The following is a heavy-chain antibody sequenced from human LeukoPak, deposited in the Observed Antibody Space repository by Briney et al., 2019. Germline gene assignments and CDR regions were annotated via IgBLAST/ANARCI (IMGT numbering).Heavy chain of an antibody. J-gene: IGHJ4*02. Sequence: GGSLRLSCAASGFTFSSYAMHWVRRAPGKGLEWVAVISYDGSNKYYADSVKGRFTISRDNSKNTLYLQMNSLRAEDTAVYYCARLPGLYQLLPFDYWGQGTLVTVSS. D-gene: IGHD2-2*01. CDR3: ARLPGLYQLLPFDY. V-gene: IGHV3-30-3*01. CDR2: ISYDGSNK. CDR1: GFTFSSYA.